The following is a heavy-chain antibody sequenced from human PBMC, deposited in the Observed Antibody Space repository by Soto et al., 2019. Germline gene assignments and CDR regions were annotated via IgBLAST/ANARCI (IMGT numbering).Heavy chain of an antibody. CDR2: IDPSDSQT. CDR1: EGKFVGHC. D-gene: IGHD3-22*01. J-gene: IGHJ4*02. CDR3: ARQIYDSDTGPNFQYSFDS. Sequence: VVPQRDCWRGAEGKFVGHCGSWVSQKQGKGLEWMGRIDPSDSQTYYSPSFRGHVTISATKSITTVFLQWSSLRASDTAMYYCARQIYDSDTGPNFQYSFDSWGQGTPVTVSS. V-gene: IGHV5-10-1*01.